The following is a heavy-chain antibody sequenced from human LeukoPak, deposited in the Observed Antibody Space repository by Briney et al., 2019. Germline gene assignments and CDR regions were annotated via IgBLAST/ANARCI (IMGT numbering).Heavy chain of an antibody. CDR1: GGTFSSYA. Sequence: ASVKVSCKASGGTFSSYAISWVRQAPGQGLEWMGRIIPILGIANYAQKFQGRVTITADKSTSTAYMELSSLRSEDTAVYYCARGGRDGYNQIRPFDYWGQGTLVTVSS. CDR3: ARGGRDGYNQIRPFDY. J-gene: IGHJ4*02. CDR2: IIPILGIA. D-gene: IGHD5-24*01. V-gene: IGHV1-69*04.